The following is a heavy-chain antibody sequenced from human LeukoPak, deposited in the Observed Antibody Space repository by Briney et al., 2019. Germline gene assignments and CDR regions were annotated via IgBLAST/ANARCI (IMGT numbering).Heavy chain of an antibody. J-gene: IGHJ4*02. CDR3: AKGANYGEDGY. CDR1: GFTFSSYA. D-gene: IGHD4-17*01. V-gene: IGHV3-23*01. CDR2: ISGIGGST. Sequence: GGSLRLSCAASGFTFSSYAMSWVRQAPGKGLEWVSAISGIGGSTYYADSAKGRFTISRDNSKNTLYLQMNSLRAEDTAVYYCAKGANYGEDGYWGQGTLVTVSS.